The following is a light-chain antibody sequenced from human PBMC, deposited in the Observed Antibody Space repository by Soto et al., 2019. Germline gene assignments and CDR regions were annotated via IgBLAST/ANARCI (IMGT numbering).Light chain of an antibody. J-gene: IGLJ1*01. V-gene: IGLV2-14*01. CDR3: SSYTSSSTLYV. CDR2: EVS. Sequence: QSALTQPASVSGSPGQSITISCTGTSSDVGGYNYVSWYQQHPGKAPKLMIYEVSNRPSGVSNRFSGSTSGNTASLTISGLQADDEDDYYCSSYTSSSTLYVFGTGTKLTVL. CDR1: SSDVGGYNY.